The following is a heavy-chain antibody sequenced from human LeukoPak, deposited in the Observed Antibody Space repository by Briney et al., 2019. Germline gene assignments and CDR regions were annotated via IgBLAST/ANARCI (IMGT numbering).Heavy chain of an antibody. J-gene: IGHJ4*02. CDR2: IYHSGST. V-gene: IGHV4-30-2*01. Sequence: SETLSLTCAVSGGSISSGGYSWSWIRQPPGKGLEWIGYIYHSGSTYYNPSLKSRVTISVDRSKNQFSLKLSSVTAADTAVYYCARGGLRRDGYGFDHWGQGTLVTVSS. CDR3: ARGGLRRDGYGFDH. CDR1: GGSISSGGYS. D-gene: IGHD5-24*01.